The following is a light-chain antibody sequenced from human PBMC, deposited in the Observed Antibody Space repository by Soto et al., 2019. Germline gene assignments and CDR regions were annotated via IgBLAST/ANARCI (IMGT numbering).Light chain of an antibody. Sequence: QSALTQPASVSGSPGQSITISCTGTSSDVGSYNLVSWYQQHPGKAPKLMIYEVSKRPSERPSGVSSRFSGSKSGNTASLTISGLQAEDEADYYCCSYAYSSTWVFGGGTKLTVL. CDR3: CSYAYSSTWV. J-gene: IGLJ3*02. CDR1: SSDVGSYNL. CDR2: EVS. V-gene: IGLV2-23*02.